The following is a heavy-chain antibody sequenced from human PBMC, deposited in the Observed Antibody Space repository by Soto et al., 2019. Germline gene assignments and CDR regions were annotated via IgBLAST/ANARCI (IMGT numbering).Heavy chain of an antibody. CDR2: ISSSSSYT. CDR1: GFTFSDYY. Sequence: GGSLRLSCAASGFTFSDYYMSWIRQAPGKGLEWVSYISSSSSYTNYADSVKGRFTISRDNAKNSLYLQMNSLRAEDTAVYYCARDMSHDILTGYYWGWGQGTLVTAPQ. CDR3: ARDMSHDILTGYYWG. J-gene: IGHJ4*02. D-gene: IGHD3-9*01. V-gene: IGHV3-11*06.